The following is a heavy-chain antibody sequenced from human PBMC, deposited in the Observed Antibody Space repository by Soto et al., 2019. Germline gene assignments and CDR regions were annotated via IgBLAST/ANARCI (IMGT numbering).Heavy chain of an antibody. Sequence: EVQLLESGGGLVQPGGSLRLSCAASGFTFSSYAMSWVRQAPGKGLEWVSAISGSGGSTYYADSVKGRFTISRDNSKNKLDMEMNRPGAKDKGVNYCAKEPPKCRCTRRPPPKPRAFYHWGQGTLVTVP. D-gene: IGHD2-2*01. CDR1: GFTFSSYA. V-gene: IGHV3-23*01. J-gene: IGHJ4*02. CDR2: ISGSGGST. CDR3: AKEPPKCRCTRRPPPKPRAFYH.